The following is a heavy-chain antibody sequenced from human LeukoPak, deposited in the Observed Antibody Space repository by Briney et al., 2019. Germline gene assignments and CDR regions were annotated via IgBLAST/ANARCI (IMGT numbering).Heavy chain of an antibody. V-gene: IGHV4-4*07. J-gene: IGHJ6*03. CDR3: ARVFTGGSYPYYYYYMDV. D-gene: IGHD1-26*01. Sequence: PSETLSLTCIVSGGSISGYYWTWIRQPAGKGLEWIGRIYSSGSTNYNPSLKSRVTMSVDTSKNQFSLRLSSVTAADTAVYYCARVFTGGSYPYYYYYMDVWGKGTTVTVSS. CDR2: IYSSGST. CDR1: GGSISGYY.